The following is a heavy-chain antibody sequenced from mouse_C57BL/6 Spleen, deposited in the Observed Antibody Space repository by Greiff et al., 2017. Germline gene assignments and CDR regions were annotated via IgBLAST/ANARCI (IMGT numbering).Heavy chain of an antibody. CDR3: ARGGTTVPLAY. CDR1: GYTFTSYW. D-gene: IGHD1-1*01. V-gene: IGHV1-69*01. Sequence: VQLQQPGAELVMPGASVKLSCKASGYTFTSYWMHWVKQRPGQGLEWIGEIDPSDSYTNYNQKFKGKSTLTVDKSSSTAYMQLSSLTSEDSAVYYCARGGTTVPLAYWGQGTLVTVSA. CDR2: IDPSDSYT. J-gene: IGHJ3*01.